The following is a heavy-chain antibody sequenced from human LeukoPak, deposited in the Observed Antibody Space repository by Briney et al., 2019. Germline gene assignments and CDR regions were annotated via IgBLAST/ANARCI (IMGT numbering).Heavy chain of an antibody. CDR1: EFSVSNYY. V-gene: IGHV3-53*01. J-gene: IGHJ4*02. CDR3: ARSTAH. CDR2: IYKSGST. Sequence: GGSLSLSCAAPEFSVSNYYMTWVRQAPGKGLEWLSGIYKSGSTFYTDAVKGRFTISRDNSKNTLYLQMNNVGPEDTAMYYCARSTAHWGQGTQVIVSS.